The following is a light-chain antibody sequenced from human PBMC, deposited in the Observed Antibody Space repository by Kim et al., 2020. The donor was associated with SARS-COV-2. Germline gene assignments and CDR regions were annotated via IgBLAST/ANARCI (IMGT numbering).Light chain of an antibody. CDR2: RKT. Sequence: QSVLTQPPSVSGAPGQRVTISCSGSRSNIGAGNDVHWYQQLPGTAPKLLIFRKTNRPSGVPDRFSGSKSGTSASLAITGLQAEDETDSYCQSYGQTVNDYYVFGTGTKVTVL. V-gene: IGLV1-40*01. CDR1: RSNIGAGND. CDR3: QSYGQTVNDYYV. J-gene: IGLJ1*01.